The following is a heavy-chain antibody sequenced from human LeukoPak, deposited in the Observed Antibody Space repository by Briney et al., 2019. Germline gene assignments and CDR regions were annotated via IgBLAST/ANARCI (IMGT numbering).Heavy chain of an antibody. D-gene: IGHD3-3*01. CDR1: GYTFTGYY. J-gene: IGHJ4*02. CDR2: INPNSGGT. CDR3: ARVFSSSTIFGVVIIDYFDY. V-gene: IGHV1-2*02. Sequence: GASVKVSCKASGYTFTGYYMHWVRQAPGQGLEWMGWINPNSGGTNYAQKFQGRVTMTRDTSISTAYMELSRLRSDDTAVYYCARVFSSSTIFGVVIIDYFDYWGQGTLVTVSS.